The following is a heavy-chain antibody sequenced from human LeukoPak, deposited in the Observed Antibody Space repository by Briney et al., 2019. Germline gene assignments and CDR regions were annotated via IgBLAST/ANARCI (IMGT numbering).Heavy chain of an antibody. CDR2: ITTGRGET. J-gene: IGHJ4*02. D-gene: IGHD6-19*01. V-gene: IGHV1-3*03. CDR1: GYTFTDYA. Sequence: GASVKVSCKASGYTFTDYALHWVRQAPGQSLEWMGWITTGRGETRYSQESQRRITFTRDASASTVYMDLSDLRSEDTAVYYCARGGKQWRGGNYFDSWGQGTLVAVSS. CDR3: ARGGKQWRGGNYFDS.